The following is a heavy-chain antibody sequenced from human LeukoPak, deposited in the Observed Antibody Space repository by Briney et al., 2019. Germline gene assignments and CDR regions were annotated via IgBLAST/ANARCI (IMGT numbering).Heavy chain of an antibody. CDR3: ARVGRVAGYDY. CDR1: GGSFSGYY. V-gene: IGHV4-34*01. J-gene: IGHJ4*02. Sequence: PSETLSLTCTVYGGSFSGYYWSWIRQPPGKGLEWIGEINHSGSTNYNPSLKSRVTISVDTSKNQFSLKLSSVTAADTAVYYCARVGRVAGYDYWGQGTLVTVSS. D-gene: IGHD6-19*01. CDR2: INHSGST.